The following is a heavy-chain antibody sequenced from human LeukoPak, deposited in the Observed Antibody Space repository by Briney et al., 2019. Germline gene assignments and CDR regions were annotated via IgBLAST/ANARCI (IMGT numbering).Heavy chain of an antibody. CDR2: IYYSGST. V-gene: IGHV4-59*01. J-gene: IGHJ4*02. CDR1: GGSISSYY. CDR3: ARGGLRTYSNPYAPDY. Sequence: SSQTLSLTCTVSGGSISSYYWSWIRQPPGKGLEWIGYIYYSGSTNYNPSLKSRVTISVDTSKNQFSQKLSSVTAADTAVYYCARGGLRTYSNPYAPDYWGQGTLVTVSS. D-gene: IGHD4-11*01.